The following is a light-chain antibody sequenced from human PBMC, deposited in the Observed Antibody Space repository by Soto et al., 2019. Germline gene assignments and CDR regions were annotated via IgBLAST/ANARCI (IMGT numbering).Light chain of an antibody. Sequence: QSVLTQPASVSGSPGQAITISCTGTSSDVGSYNLVSWYQQHPGKAPKLMIYEGSKRPSGVSNRFSGSKSGNTASLTISGLQAEDEADYYCCSYAGSSTSHKYVFGTGTKVTVL. CDR1: SSDVGSYNL. J-gene: IGLJ1*01. V-gene: IGLV2-23*01. CDR3: CSYAGSSTSHKYV. CDR2: EGS.